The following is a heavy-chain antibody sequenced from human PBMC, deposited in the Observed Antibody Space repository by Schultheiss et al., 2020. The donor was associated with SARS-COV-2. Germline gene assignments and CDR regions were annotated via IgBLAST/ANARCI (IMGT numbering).Heavy chain of an antibody. D-gene: IGHD6-13*01. Sequence: GGSLRLSCAASGFTFSSYSMNWVRQAPGKGLEWVSSISSSSSYIYYADSVKGRFTISRDNAKNSLYLQMNSLRAEDTAVYYCARARAPYSSSWSLDYWGQGTLVTVSS. J-gene: IGHJ4*02. CDR2: ISSSSSYI. CDR3: ARARAPYSSSWSLDY. CDR1: GFTFSSYS. V-gene: IGHV3-21*01.